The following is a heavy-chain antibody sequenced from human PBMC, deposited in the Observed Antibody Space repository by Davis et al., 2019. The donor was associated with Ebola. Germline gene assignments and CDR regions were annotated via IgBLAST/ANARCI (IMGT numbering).Heavy chain of an antibody. CDR2: IRFDGSNK. Sequence: GGSLRLSCAASGFTFSSYGMHWVRQAPGKGLEWVAFIRFDGSNKYSADSVKGRFTISRDNFKNTLYLQMNSLRAEDTAVYYCARVSVVPSAHNLFDPWGQGTLVTVSS. J-gene: IGHJ5*02. V-gene: IGHV3-30*02. CDR1: GFTFSSYG. CDR3: ARVSVVPSAHNLFDP. D-gene: IGHD2-2*01.